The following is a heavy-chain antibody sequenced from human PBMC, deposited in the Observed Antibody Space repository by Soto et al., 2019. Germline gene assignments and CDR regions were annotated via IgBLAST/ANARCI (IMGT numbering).Heavy chain of an antibody. D-gene: IGHD5-12*01. CDR2: IYSGGTT. CDR1: GFTVSSNY. CDR3: ARGNSDYILIGYYFDY. J-gene: IGHJ4*02. Sequence: PGGSLRLSCAASGFTVSSNYMSWVRQAPGKGLEWVSVIYSGGTTYYADSVKGRFTISRDNAKNSLYLQMNSLRAEDTAVYYCARGNSDYILIGYYFDYWGQGTLVTVSS. V-gene: IGHV3-66*01.